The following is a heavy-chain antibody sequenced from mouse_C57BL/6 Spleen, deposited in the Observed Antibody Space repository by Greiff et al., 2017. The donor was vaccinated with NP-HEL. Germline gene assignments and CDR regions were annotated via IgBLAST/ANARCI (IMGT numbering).Heavy chain of an antibody. J-gene: IGHJ2*01. D-gene: IGHD1-1*01. CDR2: LHPSDSDT. CDR3: AISSTVVATDY. Sequence: QVQLQQPGAELVKPGASVKVSCKASGYTFTSYWMHWVKQRPGQGLEWIGRLHPSDSDTNYNQKFKGKATLTVDKSSSTAYMQLSSLTSEDSAVYYCAISSTVVATDYWGQGTTLTVSS. CDR1: GYTFTSYW. V-gene: IGHV1-74*01.